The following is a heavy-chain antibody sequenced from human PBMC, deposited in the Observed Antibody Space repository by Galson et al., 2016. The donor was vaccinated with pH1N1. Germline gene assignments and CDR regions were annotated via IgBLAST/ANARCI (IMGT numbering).Heavy chain of an antibody. J-gene: IGHJ4*02. CDR2: FDPEDDKP. V-gene: IGHV1-24*01. CDR1: GYTLSELA. D-gene: IGHD1-1*01. Sequence: SVKVSCKVSGYTLSELAIHWVRQTPGKGLEWMGGFDPEDDKPFYAQTFEGRVTMTQDTSTDTAYMQLSSLTSDDAAVYFCAKMTRTSGPDSEYYFDFWGQGMLVTVSS. CDR3: AKMTRTSGPDSEYYFDF.